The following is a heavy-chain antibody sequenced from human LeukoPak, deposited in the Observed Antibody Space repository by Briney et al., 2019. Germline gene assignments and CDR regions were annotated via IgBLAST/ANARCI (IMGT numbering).Heavy chain of an antibody. Sequence: GGSLRLSCAASGLTFSNYGMIWVRQAPGKGPVWVSYINNDGNSATYADSVKGRFTVSRDNAKKTLYLQMNSLRAEDTAVYYCAKDHYGGNPRTNYYYYMDVWGKGTTVTVSS. J-gene: IGHJ6*03. CDR2: INNDGNSA. CDR1: GLTFSNYG. CDR3: AKDHYGGNPRTNYYYYMDV. V-gene: IGHV3-74*01. D-gene: IGHD4/OR15-4a*01.